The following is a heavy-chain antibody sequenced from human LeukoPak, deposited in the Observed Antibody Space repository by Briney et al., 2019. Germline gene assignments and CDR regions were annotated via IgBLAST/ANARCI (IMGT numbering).Heavy chain of an antibody. D-gene: IGHD6-6*01. J-gene: IGHJ6*03. V-gene: IGHV4-61*02. CDR2: IYTSGST. CDR3: ARGKYSSSSSYYYMDV. CDR1: GGSISSGSYY. Sequence: SETLSLTCTVSGGSISSGSYYWSWIRQPAGKGLEWIGRIYTSGSTNYNPSLKSRVTISVDTSKNQFSLKLSSVTAADTAVYYCARGKYSSSSSYYYMDVWGKGTTVTVSS.